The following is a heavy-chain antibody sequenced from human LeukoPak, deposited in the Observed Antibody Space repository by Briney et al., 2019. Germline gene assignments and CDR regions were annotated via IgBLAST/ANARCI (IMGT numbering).Heavy chain of an antibody. CDR2: IYYSGST. V-gene: IGHV4-59*01. D-gene: IGHD3-10*01. Sequence: MPSETLSLTCTVSGGSISSYYWSWIRQPPGKGLEWIGCIYYSGSTNYNPSLKSRVTMSADTSKNQFSLKLSSVTAADTAVYYCARTEYYFDHWGQGTLVTVSS. J-gene: IGHJ4*02. CDR1: GGSISSYY. CDR3: ARTEYYFDH.